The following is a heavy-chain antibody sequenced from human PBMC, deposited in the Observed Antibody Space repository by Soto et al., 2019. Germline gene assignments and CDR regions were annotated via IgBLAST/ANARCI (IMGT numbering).Heavy chain of an antibody. V-gene: IGHV4-30-4*01. CDR1: GGSISSGDYY. J-gene: IGHJ6*02. Sequence: QVQLQESGPGLVKPSQTLSLTRTVSGGSISSGDYYWSWIRQPPGKGLEWIGYIYYSGSTYYNPSRKSRVTISVDTSKNQFSLKLSSVTAADTAVYYCARGWEDPASYYYGMDVWGQGTTVTVSS. CDR3: ARGWEDPASYYYGMDV. D-gene: IGHD1-26*01. CDR2: IYYSGST.